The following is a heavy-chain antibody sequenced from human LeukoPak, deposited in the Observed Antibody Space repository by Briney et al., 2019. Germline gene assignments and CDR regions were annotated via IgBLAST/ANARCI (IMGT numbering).Heavy chain of an antibody. CDR2: IKSKTDGGTT. CDR3: TTDPHIVVVPAAIDYYYYYMDV. V-gene: IGHV3-15*01. CDR1: GFTFSNAW. Sequence: GGSLRLSCAASGFTFSNAWMSWVRQAPGKGLEWVGRIKSKTDGGTTDYAAPVKGRFTISRDDSKNTLYLQMNSLKTEDTAVYYCTTDPHIVVVPAAIDYYYYYMDVWGKGTTVTVSS. J-gene: IGHJ6*03. D-gene: IGHD2-2*01.